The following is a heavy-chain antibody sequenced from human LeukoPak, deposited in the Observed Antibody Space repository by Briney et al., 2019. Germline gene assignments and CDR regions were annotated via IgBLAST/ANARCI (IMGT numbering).Heavy chain of an antibody. J-gene: IGHJ4*02. CDR3: AKGGKWDVTPFDY. CDR1: GFAFNTYG. CDR2: ISGGGGST. Sequence: GGSLRLSCAASGFAFNTYGMNWVRQAPGKGLEWVSTISGGGGSTYYADSVKGRFTISRDNSKNTLYLQVNSLRAEDTAVYYCAKGGKWDVTPFDYWGQGTLVTVSS. D-gene: IGHD1-26*01. V-gene: IGHV3-23*01.